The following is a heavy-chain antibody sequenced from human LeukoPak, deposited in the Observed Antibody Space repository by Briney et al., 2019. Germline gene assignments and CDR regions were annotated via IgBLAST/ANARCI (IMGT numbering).Heavy chain of an antibody. CDR1: GFTVSSNY. Sequence: HAGGSLRLSCAASGFTVSSNYMSWVRQAPGKGLEWVSVIYSGGSTYYADSVKGRFTISRDNSKNTLYLQMNSLRAEDTAVYYCALGPWVEGVDYWGQGTLVTVSS. CDR3: ALGPWVEGVDY. D-gene: IGHD3-10*01. V-gene: IGHV3-53*01. CDR2: IYSGGST. J-gene: IGHJ4*02.